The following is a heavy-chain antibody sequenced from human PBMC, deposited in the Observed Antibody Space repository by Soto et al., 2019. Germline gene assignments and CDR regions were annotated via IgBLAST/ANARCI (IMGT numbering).Heavy chain of an antibody. V-gene: IGHV4-28*01. J-gene: IGHJ6*02. CDR2: ITHGGST. D-gene: IGHD6-19*01. CDR3: ARMAVTTFYYYAMDV. CDR1: GYSIRSSDW. Sequence: PSETLSLTCAVYGYSIRSSDWWGWIRQPPGKGLEWIGYITHGGSTNYNPSLKRRVTMSVDPSKNQFSLNLTSVTAVDTAVYYCARMAVTTFYYYAMDVWGQGTRVTVSS.